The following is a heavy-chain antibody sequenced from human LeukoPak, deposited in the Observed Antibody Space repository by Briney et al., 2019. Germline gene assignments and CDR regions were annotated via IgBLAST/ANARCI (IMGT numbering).Heavy chain of an antibody. CDR2: IIPIFGTA. CDR3: ASPAPTSITGTTQHIYRPLIFDY. CDR1: GGTFSSYA. D-gene: IGHD1-7*01. V-gene: IGHV1-69*13. J-gene: IGHJ4*02. Sequence: ASVKVSCKASGGTFSSYAISWVRQAPGQGLEWMGGIIPIFGTANYAQKFQGGVTITADESTSTAYMELSSLRPEDTAVYYCASPAPTSITGTTQHIYRPLIFDYWGQGTLVTVSS.